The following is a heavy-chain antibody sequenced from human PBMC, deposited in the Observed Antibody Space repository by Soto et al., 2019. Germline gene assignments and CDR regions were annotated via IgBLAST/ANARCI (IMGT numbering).Heavy chain of an antibody. CDR2: ISYSGST. CDR1: GGSISSSF. Sequence: PSETLSLTCSVSGGSISSSFWSWIRQPPGKELEWIGYISYSGSTTYNPSLKSRITLSVDTSKNQFSLRVASVTAADTAVYYCARGHRAMEYYYYYGMDVWGQGTTVTVSS. CDR3: ARGHRAMEYYYYYGMDV. D-gene: IGHD5-18*01. J-gene: IGHJ6*02. V-gene: IGHV4-59*01.